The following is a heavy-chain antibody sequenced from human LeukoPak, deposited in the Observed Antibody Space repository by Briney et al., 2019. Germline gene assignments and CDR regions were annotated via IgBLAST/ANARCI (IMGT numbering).Heavy chain of an antibody. Sequence: PGGSLRLSCAASGFTLSRYWMHWVRQAPGKGLEWVSGINWNGGSTGYADSVKGRFTISRDNAKNSLYLQMNSLRAEDTALYYCARGASSGYYSSFGIWGEGTMVTVSS. CDR2: INWNGGST. CDR1: GFTLSRYW. J-gene: IGHJ3*02. V-gene: IGHV3-20*04. D-gene: IGHD3-22*01. CDR3: ARGASSGYYSSFGI.